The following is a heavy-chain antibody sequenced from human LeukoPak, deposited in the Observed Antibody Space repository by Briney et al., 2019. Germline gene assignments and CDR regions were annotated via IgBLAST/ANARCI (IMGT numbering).Heavy chain of an antibody. CDR2: IKHDGSEK. V-gene: IGHV3-7*04. CDR1: GFTLSRYW. J-gene: IGHJ4*02. CDR3: ARDRDYYNYFEY. D-gene: IGHD3-10*01. Sequence: GSLRLSCAASGFTLSRYWMSWVRQAPGKGLEWVANIKHDGSEKYYVDSVKGRFTISRDNAKNSLYLQMNSLRGEDTAVCYCARDRDYYNYFEYWGQGTLVTVSS.